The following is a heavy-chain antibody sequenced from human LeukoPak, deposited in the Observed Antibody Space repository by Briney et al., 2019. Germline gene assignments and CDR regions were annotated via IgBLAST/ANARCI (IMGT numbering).Heavy chain of an antibody. CDR3: ARDKGVVTTNWFDP. D-gene: IGHD4-11*01. V-gene: IGHV4-59*01. J-gene: IGHJ5*02. CDR2: IYYSGST. Sequence: SETLSLTCTVSGGSISSYYWSWIRQPPGKGLEWIGYIYYSGSTNYNPSLKSRVTISVDTSKNQFSLKLSSVTAADTAVYYCARDKGVVTTNWFDPWGQGTLVTVSS. CDR1: GGSISSYY.